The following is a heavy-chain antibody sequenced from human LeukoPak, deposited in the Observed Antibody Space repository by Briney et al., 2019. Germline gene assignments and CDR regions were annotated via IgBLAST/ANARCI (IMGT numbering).Heavy chain of an antibody. V-gene: IGHV4-38-2*01. CDR2: IYHRGST. D-gene: IGHD3-9*01. Sequence: PSETLSLTCAVSGSSISRGYYWGWIRQPPGKGLEGIGRIYHRGSTYYNPSLKSRVTISVDTSKNQFSLKLSSVTAADTAVYYCASFTDYDILTGYFWRWGQGTLVTVSS. J-gene: IGHJ4*02. CDR3: ASFTDYDILTGYFWR. CDR1: GSSISRGYY.